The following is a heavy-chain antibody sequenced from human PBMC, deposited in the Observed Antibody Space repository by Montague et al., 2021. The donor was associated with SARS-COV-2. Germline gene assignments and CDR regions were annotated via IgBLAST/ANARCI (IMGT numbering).Heavy chain of an antibody. J-gene: IGHJ6*02. D-gene: IGHD3-10*01. CDR2: TYYRSKWYN. Sequence: CAISGDSVSSNSDAWNWIRHSPSSGLDWMGRTYYRSKWYNDYAVSVKSRITINPDTSKNQFSLQLNSVTPEYTAVYYCAGGLWFGELWSLYYYYGIDVWGQGTLVTVSS. CDR1: GDSVSSNSDA. V-gene: IGHV6-1*01. CDR3: AGGLWFGELWSLYYYYGIDV.